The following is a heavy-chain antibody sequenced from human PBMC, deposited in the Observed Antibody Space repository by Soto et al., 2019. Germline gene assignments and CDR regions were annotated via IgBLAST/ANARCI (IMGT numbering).Heavy chain of an antibody. D-gene: IGHD4-17*01. CDR2: VYYSGTA. Sequence: PETLFLTCTVSGVSISTSSYLSGWVCQPQRKGLVRIGSVYYSGTAYYNPPLKSRVTISVDTSKNQFSLKLTSVTAADTAVYYCATRLTTLTTTVVPFDYWGQGSLLTASS. V-gene: IGHV4-39*01. CDR1: GVSISTSSYL. CDR3: ATRLTTLTTTVVPFDY. J-gene: IGHJ4*02.